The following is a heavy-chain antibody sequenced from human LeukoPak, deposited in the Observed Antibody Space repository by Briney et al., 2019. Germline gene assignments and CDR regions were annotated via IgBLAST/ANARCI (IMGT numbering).Heavy chain of an antibody. D-gene: IGHD1-1*01. CDR2: IIPMFATA. CDR1: GGTFSKYA. V-gene: IGHV1-69*01. CDR3: ARVLEAITGAFDI. Sequence: SVKVSCKASGGTFSKYAISWVRQAPGQGLEWMGGIIPMFATAHYAQKFQDRVTIIADESTSTAYMELSSLRSEDTAVYYCARVLEAITGAFDIWGQGTMVTVSS. J-gene: IGHJ3*02.